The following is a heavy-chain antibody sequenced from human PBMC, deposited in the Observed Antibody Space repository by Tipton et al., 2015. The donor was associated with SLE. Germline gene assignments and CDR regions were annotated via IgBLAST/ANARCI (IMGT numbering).Heavy chain of an antibody. CDR3: TGVGSGPGTDY. Sequence: TLSLTCTVSGGSISSGSYYWSWIRQPAGKGLEWIGHIYTTGNTNYNPSLKSRVTISVDTSKNQFSLKLSSVIAADTAVYYCTGVGSGPGTDYWGQGTLVTVSS. CDR2: IYTTGNT. D-gene: IGHD6-13*01. J-gene: IGHJ4*02. V-gene: IGHV4-61*09. CDR1: GGSISSGSYY.